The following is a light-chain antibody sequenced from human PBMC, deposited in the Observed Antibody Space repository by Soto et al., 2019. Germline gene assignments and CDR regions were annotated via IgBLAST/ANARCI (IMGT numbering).Light chain of an antibody. Sequence: QPVLTRSPSASGTPGQRVTISCSGSSSNIGANTVNWFQHLPGTAPKLLIYSHNQRPSGVPDRFSGSKSGTSASLAISGLQPEDEADYYCAAWDGDLNGWVFGGGTKLTVL. J-gene: IGLJ3*02. V-gene: IGLV1-44*01. CDR2: SHN. CDR1: SSNIGANT. CDR3: AAWDGDLNGWV.